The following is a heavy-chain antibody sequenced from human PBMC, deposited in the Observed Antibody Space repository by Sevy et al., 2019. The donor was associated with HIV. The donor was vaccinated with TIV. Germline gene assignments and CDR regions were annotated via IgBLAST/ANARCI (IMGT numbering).Heavy chain of an antibody. CDR2: IYPGDSDT. Sequence: GESLKISCKGSGYSFTSYWIGWVRQMPGKGLEWMGIIYPGDSDTRDSPSFQGQVTISADKSISTAYLQWISLKASDTAMYYCARLGVTVTDYTANYYYYYYMDVWGKGTTVTVSS. CDR1: GYSFTSYW. V-gene: IGHV5-51*01. D-gene: IGHD4-17*01. J-gene: IGHJ6*03. CDR3: ARLGVTVTDYTANYYYYYYMDV.